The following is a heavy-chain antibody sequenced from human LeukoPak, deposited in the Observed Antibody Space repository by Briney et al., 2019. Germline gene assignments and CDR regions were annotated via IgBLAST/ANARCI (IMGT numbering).Heavy chain of an antibody. D-gene: IGHD2-21*02. V-gene: IGHV3-21*01. CDR1: GFTVSSNY. J-gene: IGHJ4*02. Sequence: GGSLRLSCAASGFTVSSNYMNWVRQTPGKGLEWVSAIGIGTSQIWYADSVRGRFTISRDNAKNSLYLDMTSLRAEDTAVYYCARGSTYCFGDCYATKYWGQGTLVTVSS. CDR2: IGIGTSQI. CDR3: ARGSTYCFGDCYATKY.